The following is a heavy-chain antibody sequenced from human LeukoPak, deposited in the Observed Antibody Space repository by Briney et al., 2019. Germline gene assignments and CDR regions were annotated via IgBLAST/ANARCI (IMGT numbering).Heavy chain of an antibody. J-gene: IGHJ4*02. CDR3: ARFGIAAAKRDLNDY. CDR1: GFTFSSYS. Sequence: TGGSLRLSCAASGFTFSSYSMNWVRQAPGKGLEWVSSISSSSNYIYYADSVKGRFTISRDNAKNSLYLQMNSLRAEDTAVYYCARFGIAAAKRDLNDYWGQGTLVTVSS. CDR2: ISSSSNYI. D-gene: IGHD6-25*01. V-gene: IGHV3-21*01.